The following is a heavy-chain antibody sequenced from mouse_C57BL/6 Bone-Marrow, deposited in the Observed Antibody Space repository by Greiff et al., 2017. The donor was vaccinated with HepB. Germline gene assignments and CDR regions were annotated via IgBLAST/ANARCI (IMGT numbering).Heavy chain of an antibody. J-gene: IGHJ4*01. CDR2: IYYSGTI. CDR1: GISITTGNYR. Sequence: EVQLQESGPGLVKPSQTVFLTCTVTGISITTGNYRWSWIRQFPGNKLEWLGYIYYSGTITYNPSLTSRTTITRDTPKNQFFLEMNSLTAEDTATYYCARDDGYPHYYAMDYWGQGTSVTVSS. D-gene: IGHD2-3*01. CDR3: ARDDGYPHYYAMDY. V-gene: IGHV3-5*01.